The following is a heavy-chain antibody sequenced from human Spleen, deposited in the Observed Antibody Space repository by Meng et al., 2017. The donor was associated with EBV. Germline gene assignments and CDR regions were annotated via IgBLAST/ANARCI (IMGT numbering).Heavy chain of an antibody. D-gene: IGHD4-23*01. J-gene: IGHJ2*01. CDR1: GYGFSKYT. CDR2: LNTNTGNP. Sequence: QGQLVQSGSEFKKPGASVKVSCKTSGYGFSKYTLNWVRQAPGQGLEWLGRLNTNTGNPTYAQAFTGRFVLSLDTSVNTAYLEISSLEAEDTAVYYCVRENDYGGNFWYFDLWGRGTLVTVSS. V-gene: IGHV7-4-1*02. CDR3: VRENDYGGNFWYFDL.